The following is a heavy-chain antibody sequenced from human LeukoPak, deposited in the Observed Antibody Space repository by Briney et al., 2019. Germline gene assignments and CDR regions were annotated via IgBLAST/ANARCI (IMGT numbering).Heavy chain of an antibody. CDR1: GYTFTSYD. Sequence: ASVKVSCKASGYTFTSYDINWVRQATGQGPEWVGWMSPNSGNTGYAQKFQGRVTITADESTSTAYMELSSLRSEDTAVYYCAREGQQLVREYYYGMDVWGQGTTVTVSS. V-gene: IGHV1-8*01. CDR2: MSPNSGNT. J-gene: IGHJ6*02. CDR3: AREGQQLVREYYYGMDV. D-gene: IGHD6-13*01.